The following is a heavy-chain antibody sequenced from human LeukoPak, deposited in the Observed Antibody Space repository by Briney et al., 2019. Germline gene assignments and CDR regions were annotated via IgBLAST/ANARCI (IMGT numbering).Heavy chain of an antibody. J-gene: IGHJ3*02. CDR2: ISSSSSTI. D-gene: IGHD5-18*01. V-gene: IGHV3-48*01. CDR1: GFTFCSYS. Sequence: PGGSLRLSCAASGFTFCSYSMNWVRQAPGKGLEWVSYISSSSSTIYYADSVKGRFTISRHNSKNTLYLQMNSLRAEDTAVYYCARTGYSYGYAFDIWGQGTMVTVSS. CDR3: ARTGYSYGYAFDI.